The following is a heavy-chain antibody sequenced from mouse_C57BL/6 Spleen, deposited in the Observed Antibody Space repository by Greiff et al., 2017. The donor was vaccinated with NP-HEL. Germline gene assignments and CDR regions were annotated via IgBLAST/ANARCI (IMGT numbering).Heavy chain of an antibody. CDR2: ISDGGSYT. D-gene: IGHD2-3*01. Sequence: EVQVVESGGGLVKPGGSLKLSCAASGFTFSSYAMSWVRQTPEKRLEWVATISDGGSYTYYPDNVKGRFTISRDNAKNNLYLQMSHLKSEDTAMYYCARDEGLLRYAMDYWGQGTSVTVSS. CDR1: GFTFSSYA. J-gene: IGHJ4*01. V-gene: IGHV5-4*01. CDR3: ARDEGLLRYAMDY.